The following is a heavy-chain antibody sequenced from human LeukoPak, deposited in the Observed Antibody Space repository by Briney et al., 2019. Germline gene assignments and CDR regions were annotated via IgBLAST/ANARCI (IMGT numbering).Heavy chain of an antibody. V-gene: IGHV3-23*01. D-gene: IGHD6-13*01. CDR3: AKTRPLDSSSWSHGDY. J-gene: IGHJ4*02. CDR2: ISGSGDST. Sequence: GGSLRLSCAASGFTFSSYAMSWVRQAPGKGLECVSAISGSGDSTYYGDSVKGRFTISRDNSKNTLYLQMDSLRAEDTAVYYCAKTRPLDSSSWSHGDYWGQGTLVTVSS. CDR1: GFTFSSYA.